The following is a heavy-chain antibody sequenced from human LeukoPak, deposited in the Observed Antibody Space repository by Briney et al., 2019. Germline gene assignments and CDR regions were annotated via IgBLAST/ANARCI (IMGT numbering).Heavy chain of an antibody. D-gene: IGHD3-22*01. CDR1: GFTFSSYA. J-gene: IGHJ4*02. CDR2: ISYDGSNK. Sequence: PGGSLRLSCAASGFTFSSYAMHRVRQAPGKGLEWVAVISYDGSNKYYADSVKGRFTISRDNSKNTLYLQMNSLRAEDTAVYYCARGDYYDSSGLDWWGQGTLVTVSS. CDR3: ARGDYYDSSGLDW. V-gene: IGHV3-30-3*01.